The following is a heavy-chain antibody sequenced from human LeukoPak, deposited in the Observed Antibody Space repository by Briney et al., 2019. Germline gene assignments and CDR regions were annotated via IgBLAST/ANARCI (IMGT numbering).Heavy chain of an antibody. D-gene: IGHD1-26*01. Sequence: GGSLRLSCAASGFIFSSYGMSWVRQAPGKGLEWVSGISGSGYSTYYADSVKGRFTISRDNSKNTLYLQMNSLRAEDTALYFCAQWSRYFDYWGQGTLVTVSS. CDR1: GFIFSSYG. J-gene: IGHJ4*02. CDR3: AQWSRYFDY. CDR2: ISGSGYST. V-gene: IGHV3-23*01.